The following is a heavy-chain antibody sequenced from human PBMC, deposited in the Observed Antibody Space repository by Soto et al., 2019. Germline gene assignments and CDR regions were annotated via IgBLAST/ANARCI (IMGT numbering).Heavy chain of an antibody. V-gene: IGHV4-34*01. CDR2: INHSGST. D-gene: IGHD3-9*01. Sequence: SETLSLTCAVYGGSFSGYYWSWIRQPPGKGLEWIGEINHSGSTNYNPSLKSRVTISVDTSKNQFSLKLSSVTAADTAVYYCARGLSEGGYDILTGYYLGGVYYMDVWGKGTTVTVSS. J-gene: IGHJ6*03. CDR3: ARGLSEGGYDILTGYYLGGVYYMDV. CDR1: GGSFSGYY.